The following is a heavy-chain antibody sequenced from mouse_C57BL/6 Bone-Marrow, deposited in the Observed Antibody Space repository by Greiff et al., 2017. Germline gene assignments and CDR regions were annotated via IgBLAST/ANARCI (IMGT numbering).Heavy chain of an antibody. D-gene: IGHD2-10*01. V-gene: IGHV5-9*01. CDR2: ISGGGGNT. CDR1: GFTFSSYT. CDR3: ASLLYYYAMDY. Sequence: EVHLVESGGGLVKPGGSLKLSCAASGFTFSSYTMSWVRQTPEKRLEWVATISGGGGNTYYPDSVKGRFTISRDNAKNTLYLQMSSLRSEDTALYYCASLLYYYAMDYWGQGTSVTVSS. J-gene: IGHJ4*01.